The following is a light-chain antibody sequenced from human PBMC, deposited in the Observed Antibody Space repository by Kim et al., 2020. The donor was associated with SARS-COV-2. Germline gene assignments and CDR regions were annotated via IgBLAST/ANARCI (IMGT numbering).Light chain of an antibody. V-gene: IGKV1-16*01. J-gene: IGKJ4*01. Sequence: DIQMTQSPSSLSASVGDRVTITCRASQDISNHLAWFQQIPGKAPKPLIYAASNLQGGVPARFGGSGSGTLFTLTIGSLQPEDVATYYCQQFRFYPPTFGGGTKVDIK. CDR1: QDISNH. CDR3: QQFRFYPPT. CDR2: AAS.